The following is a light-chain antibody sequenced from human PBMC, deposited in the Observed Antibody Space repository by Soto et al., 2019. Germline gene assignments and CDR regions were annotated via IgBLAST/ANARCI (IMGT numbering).Light chain of an antibody. Sequence: EVVLTQSPATLSLSPGERATLSCRASQSVSSYLAWYQQKPGQAPRLLIYDASNRATGIPARFSGSGSGTDFTPTICSLEPEDFALYYCQQRSNSPPLITFGQGTRLEI. CDR2: DAS. V-gene: IGKV3-11*01. J-gene: IGKJ5*01. CDR1: QSVSSY. CDR3: QQRSNSPPLIT.